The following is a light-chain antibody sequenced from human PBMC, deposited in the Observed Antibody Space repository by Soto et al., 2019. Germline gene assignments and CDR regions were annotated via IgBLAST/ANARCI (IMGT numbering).Light chain of an antibody. CDR2: GAS. Sequence: ENVLTQSPDILSLSPGERVTLSCRASQSISNSYLAWYQQKPGQAPRVLIYGASNRATGTPDRFSGSGSGPNVTQKISRLQPDDLAMYYCRQYGRSRPTFGRGTKLEI. V-gene: IGKV3-20*01. CDR3: RQYGRSRPT. J-gene: IGKJ2*01. CDR1: QSISNSY.